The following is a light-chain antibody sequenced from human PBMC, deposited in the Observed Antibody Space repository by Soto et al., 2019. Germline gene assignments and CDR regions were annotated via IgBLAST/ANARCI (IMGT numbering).Light chain of an antibody. CDR1: SSNIGSNY. V-gene: IGLV1-47*02. CDR2: SNN. Sequence: QAVVTQPPSASGTPGQRVTISCSGSSSNIGSNYVYWYQQLPGTAPKLLIYSNNQRPSGVPDRFSGSKSGTSASLAISGLRSEDEADYYCAAWDDSLVYVFGTGTKVTVL. J-gene: IGLJ1*01. CDR3: AAWDDSLVYV.